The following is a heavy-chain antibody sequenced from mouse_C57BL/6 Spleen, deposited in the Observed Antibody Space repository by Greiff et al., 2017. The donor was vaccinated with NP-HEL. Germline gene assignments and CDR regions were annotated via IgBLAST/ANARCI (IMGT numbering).Heavy chain of an antibody. V-gene: IGHV7-3*01. J-gene: IGHJ2*01. D-gene: IGHD1-1*01. CDR1: GFPFTAYY. Sequence: EVKLVESGGGLVQPGGSLRLSCAASGFPFTAYYLSCVRPPPGTALEWLGFIRNKANGYTTEYSASVKGRFTISRENSQNILYLQMNALRAEDSATYYCASHYGSSLYYFDYWGQGTTLTVSS. CDR2: IRNKANGYTT. CDR3: ASHYGSSLYYFDY.